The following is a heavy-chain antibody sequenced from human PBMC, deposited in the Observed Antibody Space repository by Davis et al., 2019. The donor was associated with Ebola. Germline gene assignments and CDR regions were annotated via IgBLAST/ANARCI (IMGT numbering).Heavy chain of an antibody. J-gene: IGHJ4*02. CDR3: AKYNGYDYEGYSDC. CDR2: ISGGGAGT. CDR1: GFTFSSYA. D-gene: IGHD5-12*01. Sequence: PGGSLRLSCAASGFTFSSYAMNWVRQAPGKGLEWVSAISGGGAGTYIADSVKGRFTISRDNSKNTLYLQMNSLRAEDTAVYYCAKYNGYDYEGYSDCWGQGTLVTVSS. V-gene: IGHV3-23*01.